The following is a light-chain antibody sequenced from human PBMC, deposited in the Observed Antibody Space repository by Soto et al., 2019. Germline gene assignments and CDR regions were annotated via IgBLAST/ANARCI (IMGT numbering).Light chain of an antibody. V-gene: IGLV2-14*01. CDR1: SGDVGGDNY. CDR2: EVS. CDR3: SSYTSSSTRV. J-gene: IGLJ3*02. Sequence: QSALTQPASVSGSPGQSITISCTGTSGDVGGDNYVSWYQQQPGKAPKLMIYEVSNRHSGVSNRFSGSKSGNTASLTISGLQAEDEADYYCSSYTSSSTRVFGGGTKLTVL.